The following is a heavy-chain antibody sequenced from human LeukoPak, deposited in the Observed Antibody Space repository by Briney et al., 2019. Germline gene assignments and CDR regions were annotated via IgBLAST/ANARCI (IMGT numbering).Heavy chain of an antibody. CDR1: GGSFSGYY. CDR3: ARGRGYCSSTSCPGTFFFDY. D-gene: IGHD2-2*01. V-gene: IGHV4-34*01. Sequence: KPSETLSLTCAVYGGSFSGYYWSWVRQPPGKGLEWGGEIYHGGSTNYNPSLKSRVTISVDTSKNQFSLTLSSVTAADTAVYYCARGRGYCSSTSCPGTFFFDYWGQGTLVTVSS. J-gene: IGHJ4*02. CDR2: IYHGGST.